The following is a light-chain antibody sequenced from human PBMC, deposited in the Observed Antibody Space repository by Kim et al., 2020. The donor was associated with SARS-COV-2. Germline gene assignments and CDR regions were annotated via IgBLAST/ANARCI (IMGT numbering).Light chain of an antibody. J-gene: IGKJ1*01. V-gene: IGKV1-39*01. CDR2: AAS. CDR1: QSISSY. Sequence: SVGDRVTITCRASQSISSYLNWYQQKPGKAPKLLIYAASSLQSGVPSRFSGSGSGTDFTLTISSLQPEDFATYYCQQSYSTLLVTFGQGTKVDIK. CDR3: QQSYSTLLVT.